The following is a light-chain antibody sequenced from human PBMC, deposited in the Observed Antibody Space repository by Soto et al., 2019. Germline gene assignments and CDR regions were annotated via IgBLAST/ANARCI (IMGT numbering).Light chain of an antibody. CDR2: AAS. J-gene: IGKJ1*01. CDR3: QERTGWPPWT. V-gene: IGKV1-9*01. Sequence: DIQLTQSPSFLSASVGDRVTITCRASQGISSYLAWYQQKPGKAPKLLIYAASTLQSGVPSRFSGSGSGTEFTLTISSLQPEDFAVYYCQERTGWPPWTFGQGTKVEIE. CDR1: QGISSY.